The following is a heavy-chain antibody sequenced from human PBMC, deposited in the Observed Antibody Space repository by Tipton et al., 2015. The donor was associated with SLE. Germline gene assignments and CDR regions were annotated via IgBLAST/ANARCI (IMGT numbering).Heavy chain of an antibody. CDR2: ISGSGGST. CDR3: ARDLAYCGGDCYSGDY. CDR1: GFTFSSYA. V-gene: IGHV3-23*01. Sequence: SLRLSCAASGFTFSSYAMSWVRQAPGKGLEWVSAISGSGGSTYYADSVKGRFTISRDSSKNTLYLQMNSLRAEDTAVYYCARDLAYCGGDCYSGDYWGQGTLVTVSS. D-gene: IGHD2-21*01. J-gene: IGHJ4*02.